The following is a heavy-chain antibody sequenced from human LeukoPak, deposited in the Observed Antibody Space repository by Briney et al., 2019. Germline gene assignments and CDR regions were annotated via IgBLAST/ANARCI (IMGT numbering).Heavy chain of an antibody. V-gene: IGHV3-30*02. J-gene: IGHJ4*02. CDR3: AKKGSSSWYHFDY. CDR2: IRFDGSNK. CDR1: RFTFSNYG. Sequence: GGSLRLSCAASRFTFSNYGMHWVRQAPGKGLERVAFIRFDGSNKNYADSVKGRFTISRDNSKNTLYLQMNSLRAEDTAVYYCAKKGSSSWYHFDYWGQGTLVTVSS. D-gene: IGHD6-13*01.